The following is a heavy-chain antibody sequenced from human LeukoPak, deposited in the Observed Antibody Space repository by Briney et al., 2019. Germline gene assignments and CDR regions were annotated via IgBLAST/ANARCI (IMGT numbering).Heavy chain of an antibody. Sequence: GGSLRLSCAASGFTFSSYWMHWVRQAPGKGLVWVSRINSDGSSTSYADSVKGRFTISRDNAKNTLYLQMNSLRAEDTAVYYCARDRPRVLLNDAFDIWGQGTMVTVSS. J-gene: IGHJ3*02. D-gene: IGHD2/OR15-2a*01. CDR2: INSDGSST. CDR3: ARDRPRVLLNDAFDI. V-gene: IGHV3-74*01. CDR1: GFTFSSYW.